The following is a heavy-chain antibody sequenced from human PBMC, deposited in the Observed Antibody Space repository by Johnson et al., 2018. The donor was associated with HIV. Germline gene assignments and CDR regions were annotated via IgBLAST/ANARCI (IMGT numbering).Heavy chain of an antibody. CDR2: ITYDGRNK. D-gene: IGHD6-19*01. Sequence: VQLVESGGGVVWPGGSLRLSCAASGITFDDYGMSWVRQAPGKGLEWVAVITYDGRNKYYADFVKGRFIISRDNSKNMTNLQMNGLSGEDTADYYCVRDQGSGWPTNAFDIWGQGTRVTVSS. CDR3: VRDQGSGWPTNAFDI. J-gene: IGHJ3*02. V-gene: IGHV3-33*08. CDR1: GITFDDYG.